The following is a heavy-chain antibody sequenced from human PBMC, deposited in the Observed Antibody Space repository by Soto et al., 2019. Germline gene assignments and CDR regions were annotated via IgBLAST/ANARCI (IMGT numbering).Heavy chain of an antibody. D-gene: IGHD2-15*01. J-gene: IGHJ3*02. CDR2: ISGSGGST. Sequence: EVQLLESGGGLVQPGGSLRLSCAASGFTFSSYAMTWVRQAPGKGLEWVSTISGSGGSTYYADSVKGRFTISRDNPKNTLYLQMNSLRAEDTAVYYCAKELSDIVVVVAPTRGDAFDIGGQGTMVTVSS. V-gene: IGHV3-23*01. CDR1: GFTFSSYA. CDR3: AKELSDIVVVVAPTRGDAFDI.